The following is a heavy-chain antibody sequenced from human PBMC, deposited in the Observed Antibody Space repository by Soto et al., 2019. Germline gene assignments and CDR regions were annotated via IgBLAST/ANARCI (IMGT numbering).Heavy chain of an antibody. Sequence: QVQLVQSGAEVKKPGASVKVSCKASGYTFTSYYMHWVRQAPGQGLEWMGIINPSGGSTSYAQMILGLVILIMDTSTSTDYMPLRILLSDDPFVYYSALRLDSYNSLGGQRTLITVSS. CDR3: ALRLDSYNSL. V-gene: IGHV1-46*01. D-gene: IGHD3-16*01. CDR2: INPSGGST. J-gene: IGHJ4*02. CDR1: GYTFTSYY.